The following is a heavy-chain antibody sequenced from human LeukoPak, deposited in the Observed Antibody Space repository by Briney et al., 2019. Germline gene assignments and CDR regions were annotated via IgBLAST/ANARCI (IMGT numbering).Heavy chain of an antibody. CDR2: ISWNSGSI. D-gene: IGHD3-10*01. CDR3: AKDIFYGSGSSIFDY. CDR1: GFTFDDYA. J-gene: IGHJ4*02. V-gene: IGHV3-9*01. Sequence: SLRLSCAASGFTFDDYAMHWVRQAPGRGLEWVSGISWNSGSIGYADSVKGRFTISRDNAKNSLYLQMNSLRAEDTALYYCAKDIFYGSGSSIFDYWGQGTLVTVSS.